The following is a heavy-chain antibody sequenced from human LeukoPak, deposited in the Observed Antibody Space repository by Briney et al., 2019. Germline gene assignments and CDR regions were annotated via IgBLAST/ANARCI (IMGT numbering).Heavy chain of an antibody. J-gene: IGHJ4*02. CDR2: MNPNSGNT. Sequence: ASVKVSCKASGYTFTSFDINWVRQATGQGLEWMGWMNPNSGNTGYAQKFRGRVTITRNTSISTAYSELSSLRSEDTAVYYCARTQSLRDSFYGYWGQGTLVTVSS. CDR1: GYTFTSFD. CDR3: ARTQSLRDSFYGY. D-gene: IGHD3-9*01. V-gene: IGHV1-8*03.